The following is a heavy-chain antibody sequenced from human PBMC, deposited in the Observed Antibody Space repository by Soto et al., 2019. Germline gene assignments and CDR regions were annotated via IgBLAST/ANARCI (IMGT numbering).Heavy chain of an antibody. Sequence: GGSLRLSCAASGFTFSSYAMGWVRQAPGKGLEWVSAISGSGGSTYYAYSVKGRFTISRDNSKNTLYLQMNSLRAEDTAVYYCAKDVGRGSYRQREGYFDYWGQGTLVTVSS. CDR1: GFTFSSYA. CDR2: ISGSGGST. D-gene: IGHD3-16*02. J-gene: IGHJ4*02. V-gene: IGHV3-23*01. CDR3: AKDVGRGSYRQREGYFDY.